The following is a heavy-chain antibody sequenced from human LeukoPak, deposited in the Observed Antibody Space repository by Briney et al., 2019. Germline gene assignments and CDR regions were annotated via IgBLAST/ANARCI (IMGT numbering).Heavy chain of an antibody. J-gene: IGHJ4*02. CDR2: INQNGTHT. CDR1: GFTFSGYW. CDR3: ARWANSIDY. V-gene: IGHV3-7*01. D-gene: IGHD5-18*01. Sequence: GGSLRLSCAASGFTFSGYWMSWVRQAPGKGLEWVANINQNGTHTSHADSVRGRFTISRDNAKNLQYLQMNDLRVEDTAVYYCARWANSIDYWGQGALVTVSS.